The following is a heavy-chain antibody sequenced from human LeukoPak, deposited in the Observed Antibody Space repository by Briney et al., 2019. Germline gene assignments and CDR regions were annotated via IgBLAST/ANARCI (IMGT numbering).Heavy chain of an antibody. CDR3: ARASPAAAAPEY. CDR2: INAGNGNT. Sequence: ASVKVSCKASGYTFTSYAMHWVRQAPGQRLEWMGWINAGNGNTKYSQKLQGRVTMTTDTSTSTAYMELRSLRSDDTAVYYCARASPAAAAPEYWGQGTLVTVSS. J-gene: IGHJ4*02. D-gene: IGHD6-13*01. V-gene: IGHV1-3*01. CDR1: GYTFTSYA.